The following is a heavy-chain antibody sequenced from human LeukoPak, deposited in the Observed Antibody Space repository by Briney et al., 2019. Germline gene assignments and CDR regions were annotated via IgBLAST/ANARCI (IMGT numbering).Heavy chain of an antibody. CDR1: GFTLSYYY. V-gene: IGHV3-11*04. J-gene: IGHJ4*02. Sequence: GGSLRLSCAGSGFTLSYYYMSWVRQAPGEGVGGGSYISSSGSTIYYADSVKGRFTISRDNAKNSLYLQMNSLRAEDTAVYYCARPRYYYDSSGYCYWGQGTLVTVSS. CDR3: ARPRYYYDSSGYCY. D-gene: IGHD3-22*01. CDR2: ISSSGSTI.